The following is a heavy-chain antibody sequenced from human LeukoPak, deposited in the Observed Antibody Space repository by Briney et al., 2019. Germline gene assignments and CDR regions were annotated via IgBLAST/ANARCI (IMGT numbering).Heavy chain of an antibody. CDR1: GFTFDDYA. V-gene: IGHV3-21*01. J-gene: IGHJ6*03. CDR3: ARDAIGFSGGSCYMDV. D-gene: IGHD2-15*01. Sequence: GRSLRLSCAASGFTFDDYAMHWVRQAPGKGLEWVSSISSSSSYIYYADSVKGRFTISRDNAKNSLYLQMNSLRAEDTAVYYCARDAIGFSGGSCYMDVWGKGTTVTVSS. CDR2: ISSSSSYI.